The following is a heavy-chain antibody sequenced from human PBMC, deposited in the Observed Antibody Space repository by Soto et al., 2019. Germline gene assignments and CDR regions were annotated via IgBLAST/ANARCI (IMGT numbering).Heavy chain of an antibody. CDR2: ISGSGGST. Sequence: GGSLRLSCAASGFTFSSYAMSWVRQAPGKGLEWVSAISGSGGSTYYADSVKGRFTISRDNSKNTLYLQMNSLRAEDTAVYYCAKILQVPAAISPKGAFDYWGQGTLVTVSS. D-gene: IGHD2-2*01. CDR1: GFTFSSYA. CDR3: AKILQVPAAISPKGAFDY. J-gene: IGHJ4*02. V-gene: IGHV3-23*01.